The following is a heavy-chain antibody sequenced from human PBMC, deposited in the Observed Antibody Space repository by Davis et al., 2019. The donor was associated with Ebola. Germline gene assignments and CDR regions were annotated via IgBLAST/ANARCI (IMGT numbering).Heavy chain of an antibody. D-gene: IGHD3-22*01. CDR2: IYYSGST. CDR3: ARDYYDTNGYLYYFDS. Sequence: MPSETLSLTCTVSGSSINSDYWSWIRQPPGKGLEWIGYIYYSGSTNYNPSLKSRVTISVDTSKNQFSLKLSSVTAADTAVYYCARDYYDTNGYLYYFDSWGQGTLVTVSS. CDR1: GSSINSDY. J-gene: IGHJ4*02. V-gene: IGHV4-59*01.